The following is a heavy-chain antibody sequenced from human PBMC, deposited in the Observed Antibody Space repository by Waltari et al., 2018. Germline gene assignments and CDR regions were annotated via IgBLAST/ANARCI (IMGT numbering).Heavy chain of an antibody. Sequence: QVQLLESGPGLVKPSETLSLTCSVSGGSISSYYWSWIRQPPGKGLEWIGYISYSGSTKYKPALKSRVAISLDMSENQFSLRLISVTAADTAIYYCVGDRSSGYHWFDPWGQGTLVTVSS. CDR2: ISYSGST. J-gene: IGHJ5*02. V-gene: IGHV4-59*01. D-gene: IGHD1-1*01. CDR1: GGSISSYY. CDR3: VGDRSSGYHWFDP.